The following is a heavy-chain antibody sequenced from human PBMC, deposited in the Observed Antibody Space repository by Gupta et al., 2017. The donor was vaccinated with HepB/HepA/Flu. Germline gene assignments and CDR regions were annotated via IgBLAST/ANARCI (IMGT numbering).Heavy chain of an antibody. V-gene: IGHV1-18*01. CDR1: GDTFTRSG. J-gene: IGHJ4*02. Sequence: QVKLVLSGAGVKKPGASVRVYCKASGDTFTRSGISWVRQAPGQGLEWMGRISTYNGNIKYVQKFQGRVTMAADTSTRTAYMGVRSQRSDDTAVYYCARDLIDFWSGYYRVPGDNVWGQGTLGTVSS. CDR3: ARDLIDFWSGYYRVPGDNV. D-gene: IGHD3-3*01. CDR2: ISTYNGNI.